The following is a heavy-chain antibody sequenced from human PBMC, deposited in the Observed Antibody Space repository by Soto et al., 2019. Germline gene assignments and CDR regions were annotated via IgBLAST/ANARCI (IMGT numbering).Heavy chain of an antibody. CDR1: GGSFTSNNW. CDR2: IYRTGST. CDR3: ARAGTNMVQFDY. D-gene: IGHD3-10*01. V-gene: IGHV4-4*02. J-gene: IGHJ4*02. Sequence: PSETLSLTCAVSGGSFTSNNWWTWVRQPPGQGLEWIGEIYRTGSTNYNPSLKSRVTISLDKSENQFSLKVTSLTAADTAVYYCARAGTNMVQFDYWGQGTLVTVSS.